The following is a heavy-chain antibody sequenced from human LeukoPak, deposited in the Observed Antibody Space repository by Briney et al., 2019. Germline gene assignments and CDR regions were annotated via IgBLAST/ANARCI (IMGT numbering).Heavy chain of an antibody. D-gene: IGHD3-22*01. Sequence: ASVKVSCKASGYTFTSYGISWVRQAPGQGLEWMGGIIPIFGTANYAQKFQGRVTITADESTSTAYMELSSLRSEDTAVYYCAREYYYDSSGYYYTKYYYGMDVWGQGTTVTVSS. CDR1: GYTFTSYG. V-gene: IGHV1-69*13. CDR2: IIPIFGTA. J-gene: IGHJ6*02. CDR3: AREYYYDSSGYYYTKYYYGMDV.